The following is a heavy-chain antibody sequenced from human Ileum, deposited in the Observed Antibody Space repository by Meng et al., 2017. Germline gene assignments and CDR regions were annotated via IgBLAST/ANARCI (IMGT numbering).Heavy chain of an antibody. V-gene: IGHV4-4*02. J-gene: IGHJ4*02. CDR1: GRSISSSDW. Sequence: QVQRQEAGPGLVGPSGTLSLPCACSGRSISSSDWWSWVRQPPGKGLEWIAEMNLGGSPNYNPSLKSRVTMSVDKSNDHLSLQLTSVTAADTAVYYCAHIFDSWGQGTLVTVSS. CDR2: MNLGGSP. CDR3: AHIFDS.